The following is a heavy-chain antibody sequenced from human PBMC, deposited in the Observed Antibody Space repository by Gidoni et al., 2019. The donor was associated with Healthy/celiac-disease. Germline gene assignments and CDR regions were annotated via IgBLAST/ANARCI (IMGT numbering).Heavy chain of an antibody. CDR2: FDPEDGET. J-gene: IGHJ6*02. V-gene: IGHV1-24*01. D-gene: IGHD6-19*01. Sequence: QVQLVQSGAEVKKPGASVQVSCKVSGYTLTELSMNWVRQAPGKGLEWMGGFDPEDGETIYAQKFQGRVTMTEDTSTDTAYMELSSLRSEDTAVYYCATDTLGQWLARYYYGMDVWGQGTTVTVSS. CDR1: GYTLTELS. CDR3: ATDTLGQWLARYYYGMDV.